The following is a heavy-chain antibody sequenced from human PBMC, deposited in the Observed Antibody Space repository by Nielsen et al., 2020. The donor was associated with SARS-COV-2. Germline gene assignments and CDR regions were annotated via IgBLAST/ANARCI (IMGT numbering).Heavy chain of an antibody. J-gene: IGHJ3*02. CDR1: GFTFSSYA. D-gene: IGHD3-9*01. CDR3: AKFLNRYFDWDAFHI. CDR2: ISYDGSNK. V-gene: IGHV3-30-3*02. Sequence: GESLKISCAASGFTFSSYAMHWVRQAPGKGLEWVAVISYDGSNKYYADSVKGRFTISRDNSKNTLYLQMNSLRAEDTAVYFCAKFLNRYFDWDAFHIWGQGTMVTVSS.